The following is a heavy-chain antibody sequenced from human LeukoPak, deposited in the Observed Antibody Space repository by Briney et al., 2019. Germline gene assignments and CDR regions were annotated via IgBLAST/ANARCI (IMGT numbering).Heavy chain of an antibody. D-gene: IGHD6-13*01. J-gene: IGHJ6*03. CDR3: ARAVSAAASQVLPTRSYYYYYMDV. CDR2: IIPIFGTA. CDR1: GGTFSSYA. V-gene: IGHV1-69*05. Sequence: ASVKVSCKASGGTFSSYAISWVRQAPGRGLEWMGGIIPIFGTANYAQKFQGRVTITTDESTSTAYMELSSLRSEDTAVYYCARAVSAAASQVLPTRSYYYYYMDVWGKGTTVTVSS.